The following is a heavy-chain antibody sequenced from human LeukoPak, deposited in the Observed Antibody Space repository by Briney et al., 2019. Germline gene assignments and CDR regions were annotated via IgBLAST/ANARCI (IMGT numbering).Heavy chain of an antibody. D-gene: IGHD3-3*01. CDR3: ARGGASYYDFWSGYYREYYFDY. V-gene: IGHV1-18*01. J-gene: IGHJ4*02. CDR1: GYTFTSYG. Sequence: ASVKVSCKASGYTFTSYGISWVRQAPGQGLEWMGWISAYNGNTNYAQKLQGRVTMTTDTSTSTAYMELRSLRSDDTAVYYRARGGASYYDFWSGYYREYYFDYWGQGTLVTVSS. CDR2: ISAYNGNT.